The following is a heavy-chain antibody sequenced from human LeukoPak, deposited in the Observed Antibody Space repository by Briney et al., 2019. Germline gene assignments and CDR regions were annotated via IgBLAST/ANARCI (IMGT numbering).Heavy chain of an antibody. Sequence: PSETLSLACAVSGGSFSGYYWSWIRQPPGKGLEWIGEINHSGSTNYNPSLKSRVTISVDTSKNQFSLKLSSVTAADTAVYYCATQRPYFPRFEYFQHWGQGTLVTVSS. CDR3: ATQRPYFPRFEYFQH. D-gene: IGHD2/OR15-2a*01. V-gene: IGHV4-34*01. CDR1: GGSFSGYY. J-gene: IGHJ1*01. CDR2: INHSGST.